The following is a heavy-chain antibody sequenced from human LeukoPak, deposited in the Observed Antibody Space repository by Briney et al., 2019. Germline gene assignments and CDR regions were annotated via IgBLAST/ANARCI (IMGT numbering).Heavy chain of an antibody. D-gene: IGHD5-24*01. CDR3: ARVLLADGYKEMAVVGYFDY. CDR1: GFTFSDYY. CDR2: ISSSGSTI. J-gene: IGHJ4*02. Sequence: KSGGSLRLSCAASGFTFSDYYMSWIRQAPGKGLEWVSYISSSGSTIYYADSVKGRFTISRDNAKNSLHPQMNSLRAEDTAVYYCARVLLADGYKEMAVVGYFDYWGQGTLVTVSS. V-gene: IGHV3-11*04.